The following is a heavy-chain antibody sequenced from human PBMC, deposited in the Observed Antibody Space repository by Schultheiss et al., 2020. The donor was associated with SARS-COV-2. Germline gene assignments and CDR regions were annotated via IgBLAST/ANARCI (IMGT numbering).Heavy chain of an antibody. D-gene: IGHD1-26*01. CDR1: GYTFTGYY. Sequence: GESLKISCKASGYTFTGYYMHWVRQAPGQGLEWMGWINPNSGGTNYAQKFQGRVTMTRDTSISTAYMELSRLRSDDTAVYYCARDVVGANSYWGQGTLVTVTS. J-gene: IGHJ4*02. V-gene: IGHV1-2*02. CDR2: INPNSGGT. CDR3: ARDVVGANSY.